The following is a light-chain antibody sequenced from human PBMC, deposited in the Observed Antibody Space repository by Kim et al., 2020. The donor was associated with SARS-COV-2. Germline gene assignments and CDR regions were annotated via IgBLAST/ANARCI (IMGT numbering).Light chain of an antibody. CDR2: QDS. V-gene: IGLV3-1*01. Sequence: VSPGQTASITCSGDKLGDKYACWYQQKPGQSPVLVIYQDSKRPSGMPERFSGSDSGNTATLTISGTQAMDEADYYCQAWDSSTDVVFGGGTKLTVL. CDR3: QAWDSSTDVV. CDR1: KLGDKY. J-gene: IGLJ2*01.